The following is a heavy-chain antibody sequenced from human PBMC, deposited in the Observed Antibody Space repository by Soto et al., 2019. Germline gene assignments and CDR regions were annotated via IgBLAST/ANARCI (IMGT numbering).Heavy chain of an antibody. CDR3: AREYSSSGGPPFDP. CDR1: GFTFSSYS. V-gene: IGHV3-21*01. CDR2: ISSSSSYI. Sequence: GGSLRLSCAASGFTFSSYSMNWVRQAPGKGLEWVSSISSSSSYIYYADSVKGRFTISRDNAKNSLYLQMNSLRAEDTAVYYCAREYSSSGGPPFDPWGQGTLVTVSS. D-gene: IGHD6-6*01. J-gene: IGHJ5*02.